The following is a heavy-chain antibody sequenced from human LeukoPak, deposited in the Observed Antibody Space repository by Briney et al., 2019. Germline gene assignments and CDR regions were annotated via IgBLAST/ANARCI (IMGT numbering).Heavy chain of an antibody. D-gene: IGHD3-3*01. CDR1: GFTFSDTW. CDR3: ARCRTGFLEWFDAFDI. V-gene: IGHV3-74*01. J-gene: IGHJ3*02. CDR2: IRSDGSDT. Sequence: GGSLRLSCAASGFTFSDTWMHWVRRAPGKGLVWVSRIRSDGSDTRYAESVKGRFTISRDNAKNTLYLQMNSLRAEDTAVYYCARCRTGFLEWFDAFDIWGQGTMVTVSS.